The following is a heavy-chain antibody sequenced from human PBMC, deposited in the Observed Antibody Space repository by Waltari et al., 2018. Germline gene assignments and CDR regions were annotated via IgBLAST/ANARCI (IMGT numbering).Heavy chain of an antibody. CDR3: ARWGGTYNYFDT. CDR2: ITGSGTTI. Sequence: EEQLVESGGGLVQPGGSLRLSCAASGFTFSTYSMNWVSYITGSGTTIYYADSVKGRFTISRDNAKNSLYLQMNSLRAGDTAVYYCARWGGTYNYFDTWGQGTLVTVSS. CDR1: GFTFSTYS. D-gene: IGHD1-26*01. V-gene: IGHV3-48*04. J-gene: IGHJ5*02.